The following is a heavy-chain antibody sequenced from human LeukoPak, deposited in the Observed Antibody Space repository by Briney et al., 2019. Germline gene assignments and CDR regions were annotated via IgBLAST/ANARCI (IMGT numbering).Heavy chain of an antibody. J-gene: IGHJ4*02. Sequence: PGGSLRLSCAASGFTFSSYAMHWVRQAPGKGLEWVAVISYDGSNKYYADSVKGRFTISRDNSKNTLYLQMNSLRAEDTAVYYCAREVYSSGYPLYFDYWGQGTLVTVSS. D-gene: IGHD3-22*01. CDR1: GFTFSSYA. CDR2: ISYDGSNK. V-gene: IGHV3-30-3*01. CDR3: AREVYSSGYPLYFDY.